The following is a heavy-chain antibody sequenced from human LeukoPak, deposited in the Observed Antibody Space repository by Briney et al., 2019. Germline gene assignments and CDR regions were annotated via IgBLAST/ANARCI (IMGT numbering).Heavy chain of an antibody. Sequence: SETLSLTCTVSGGSISSSSYYWGWIRQPPGKGVEWIGSIYYSGSTYYNPSLKSRVNISVDPSKNKFCLKLSSVTAADTAVYYCARDGIAAAGTDYWGQGTLVTVSS. CDR2: IYYSGST. J-gene: IGHJ4*02. CDR1: GGSISSSSYY. V-gene: IGHV4-39*07. D-gene: IGHD6-13*01. CDR3: ARDGIAAAGTDY.